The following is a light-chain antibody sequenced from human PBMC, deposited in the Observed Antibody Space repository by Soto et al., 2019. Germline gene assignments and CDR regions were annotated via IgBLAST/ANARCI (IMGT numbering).Light chain of an antibody. Sequence: QAVVTQPPSASGTPGQRVTISCSGSSSNIGSYSVNWYQQLPGTAPKLLIYSSNQRPSGAPDRFSGSKSGTSASLAISGLQSEDEADYYCAAWDDSLNGLVFGGGTKLTVL. CDR2: SSN. CDR3: AAWDDSLNGLV. CDR1: SSNIGSYS. V-gene: IGLV1-44*01. J-gene: IGLJ2*01.